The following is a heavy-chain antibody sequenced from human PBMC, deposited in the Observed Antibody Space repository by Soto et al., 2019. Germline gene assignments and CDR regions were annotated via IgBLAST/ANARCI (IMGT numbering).Heavy chain of an antibody. CDR1: GGSFSGYY. Sequence: PSETLSLTCAVYGGSFSGYYWSWIRQPPGKGLEWIGEINHSGSTNYNPSLKSRVTISVDTSKNQFSLKLSSVTAADTAVYYCARGVQVIDTMVRGVSYYYYYYYMDVWGKGTTVTVSS. CDR3: ARGVQVIDTMVRGVSYYYYYYYMDV. V-gene: IGHV4-34*01. J-gene: IGHJ6*03. CDR2: INHSGST. D-gene: IGHD3-10*01.